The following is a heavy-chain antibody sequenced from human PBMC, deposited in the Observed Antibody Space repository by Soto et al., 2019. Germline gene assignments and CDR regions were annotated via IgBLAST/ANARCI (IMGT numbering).Heavy chain of an antibody. CDR1: GGSISSYY. Sequence: PSETLSLTCTVSGGSISSYYWSWIRQPPGKGLEWIGYIYYSGSTNYNPSLKSRVTISVDTSKNQFSLKLSSVTAADTAVYYCARGTYYYDSPPWFDPWGQGTLVTVSS. CDR3: ARGTYYYDSPPWFDP. D-gene: IGHD3-22*01. V-gene: IGHV4-59*01. CDR2: IYYSGST. J-gene: IGHJ5*02.